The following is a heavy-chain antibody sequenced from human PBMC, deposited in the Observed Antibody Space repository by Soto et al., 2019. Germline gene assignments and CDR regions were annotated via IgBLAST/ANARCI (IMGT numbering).Heavy chain of an antibody. CDR2: TYYRSKWSS. D-gene: IGHD3-10*01. Sequence: SQTLSLTCAISGDIVSSNSAACNWFRQSTSRGLEWLGRTYYRSKWSSEYEVFVKSRIRINPDTSKNQFSLQLNSVIPEDAAVYFCSRGRSSANYSPWGQGTLVTFS. CDR1: GDIVSSNSAA. CDR3: SRGRSSANYSP. V-gene: IGHV6-1*01. J-gene: IGHJ5*02.